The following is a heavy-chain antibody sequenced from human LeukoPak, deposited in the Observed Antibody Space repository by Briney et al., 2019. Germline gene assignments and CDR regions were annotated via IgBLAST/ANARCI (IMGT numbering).Heavy chain of an antibody. CDR3: ATIAAAGEYFDY. V-gene: IGHV3-74*01. CDR1: GFTFSSYW. CDR2: IISDGSST. Sequence: GGSLRLSCAASGFTFSSYWMYWVRQAPGKGLVWVSRIISDGSSTSYADSVKGRFTISRDNAKNTLYLQMISLRPEDTAVYYCATIAAAGEYFDYWGQGTLVTVSS. J-gene: IGHJ4*02. D-gene: IGHD6-13*01.